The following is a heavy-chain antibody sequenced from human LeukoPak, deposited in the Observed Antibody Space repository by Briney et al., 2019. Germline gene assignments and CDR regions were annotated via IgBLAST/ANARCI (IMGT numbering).Heavy chain of an antibody. CDR3: ARDLSIVGAGDDY. J-gene: IGHJ4*02. V-gene: IGHV3-66*01. Sequence: GGSLRLSCVASGITFNNAWMSWVRQAPGKGLEWVSVIYSGGSTYYADSVKGRFTISRDNSKNTLYLQMNSLRAEDAAVYYCARDLSIVGAGDDYWGQGTLVTVSS. D-gene: IGHD1-26*01. CDR1: GITFNNAW. CDR2: IYSGGST.